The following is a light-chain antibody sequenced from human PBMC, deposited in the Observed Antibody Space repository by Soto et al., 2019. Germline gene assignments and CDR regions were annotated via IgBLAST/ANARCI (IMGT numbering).Light chain of an antibody. J-gene: IGKJ2*01. Sequence: DIQVTQSPSTLSASVGDRVTITCRASQSISNNLNWYQQKPGKAPKFLIQSASTLQPGVPSRFSGTGSGTDFTLTIESLQPEDLATYFCQQGYNSFMYTFGQGTTGDIK. CDR3: QQGYNSFMYT. CDR1: QSISNN. CDR2: SAS. V-gene: IGKV1-39*01.